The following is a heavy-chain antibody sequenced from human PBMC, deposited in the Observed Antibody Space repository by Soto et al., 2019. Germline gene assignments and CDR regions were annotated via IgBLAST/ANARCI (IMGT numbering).Heavy chain of an antibody. CDR2: ISSTSHTV. D-gene: IGHD4-17*01. CDR1: GFTFSIYG. CDR3: EGDVKNIGDSLRGFDN. Sequence: EVQLVESGGGLVQPGGSLRLSCTASGFTFSIYGMNWVRQAPGKGLAWVSYISSTSHTVYYAGFVKGRFIMSRDNAKNSLYLQMNSLRADDMAVYYCEGDVKNIGDSLRGFDNWGQGTLVTVSS. V-gene: IGHV3-48*01. J-gene: IGHJ4*02.